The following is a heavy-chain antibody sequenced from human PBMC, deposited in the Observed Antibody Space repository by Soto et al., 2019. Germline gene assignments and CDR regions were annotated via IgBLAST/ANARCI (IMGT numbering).Heavy chain of an antibody. CDR2: ISGSTSGT. V-gene: IGHV3-23*01. Sequence: EVQLLESGGGLVQPGGSLRLSCAASGFAFSSYAMSWVRQAPGKGLEWVSSISGSTSGTYYADAVKGRFTISRDNSNNTLYLQMNSLSAEDTAVYYCPKDRGFIDPFDYWGQGALVTVSS. CDR3: PKDRGFIDPFDY. D-gene: IGHD3-16*02. CDR1: GFAFSSYA. J-gene: IGHJ4*02.